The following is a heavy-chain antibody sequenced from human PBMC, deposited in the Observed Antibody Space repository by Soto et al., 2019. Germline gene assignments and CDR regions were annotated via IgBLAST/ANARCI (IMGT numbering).Heavy chain of an antibody. J-gene: IGHJ4*02. CDR3: ATHPPYGPLDH. CDR1: GGSNSSSSNN. CDR2: IYYSENT. Sequence: LPETLSLTCTVSGGSNSSSSNNWGWIRQPPGKGLEWIGNIYYSENTYYNPSLKSRVTISVDTSKNQSSLRLTSVTAADTAVYYCATHPPYGPLDHWGQGTLVTVSS. V-gene: IGHV4-39*01. D-gene: IGHD4-17*01.